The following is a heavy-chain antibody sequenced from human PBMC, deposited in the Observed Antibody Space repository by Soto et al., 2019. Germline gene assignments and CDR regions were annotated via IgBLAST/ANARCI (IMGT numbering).Heavy chain of an antibody. CDR1: GGTFSSYT. CDR2: IIPILGIA. V-gene: IGHV1-69*02. D-gene: IGHD6-13*01. CDR3: ARTIARTAFDI. J-gene: IGHJ3*02. Sequence: QVQLVQSGAEVKKPGSSVKVSCKASGGTFSSYTISWVRQAPGQGLEWMGRIIPILGIANYAQKFQGRVTITADKSTSTAYMELSSLRSEDTAVYYCARTIARTAFDIWGQGTMVTVSS.